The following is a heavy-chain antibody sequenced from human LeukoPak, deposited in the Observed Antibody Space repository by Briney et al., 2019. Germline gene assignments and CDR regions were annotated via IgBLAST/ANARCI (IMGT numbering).Heavy chain of an antibody. J-gene: IGHJ4*02. V-gene: IGHV1-46*01. CDR3: ARDGLYCSGGSCYSEEGNFDY. CDR2: INPSGGST. Sequence: GASVKVSCKASGYTFTGYYMHWVRQAPGQGLEWMGIINPSGGSTSYAQKFQGRVTMTRDTSTSTVYMELSSLRSEDTAVYYCARDGLYCSGGSCYSEEGNFDYWGQGTLVTVSS. D-gene: IGHD2-15*01. CDR1: GYTFTGYY.